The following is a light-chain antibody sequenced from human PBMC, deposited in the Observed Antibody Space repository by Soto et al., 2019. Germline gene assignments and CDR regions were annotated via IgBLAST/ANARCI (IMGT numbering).Light chain of an antibody. CDR3: QQCYSTPLT. CDR1: QSICGF. J-gene: IGKJ4*01. CDR2: AAS. Sequence: DIHMNQSRSSLPVSVGDKVTITGRASQSICGFLNWYQLKLMTAPKLLIYAASSLQSGVLSRFSGSGSETDFTLTISSLQPEDFATYYCQQCYSTPLTLGGGTEVDI. V-gene: IGKV1-39*01.